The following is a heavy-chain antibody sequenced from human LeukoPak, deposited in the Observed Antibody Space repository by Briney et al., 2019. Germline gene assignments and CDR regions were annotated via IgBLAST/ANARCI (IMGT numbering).Heavy chain of an antibody. CDR3: ARQLMYYDILTGFTNPYYFDY. D-gene: IGHD3-9*01. V-gene: IGHV4-39*01. CDR1: GGSISSSSYY. J-gene: IGHJ4*02. CDR2: IYYSGST. Sequence: SETLSLTCTVSGGSISSSSYYWGWIRQPPGKGLEWIGNIYYSGSTYYNASLKSRVTISVDTSQNQFSLKLSSVTAADTAVYFCARQLMYYDILTGFTNPYYFDYWGQGTLVTVSS.